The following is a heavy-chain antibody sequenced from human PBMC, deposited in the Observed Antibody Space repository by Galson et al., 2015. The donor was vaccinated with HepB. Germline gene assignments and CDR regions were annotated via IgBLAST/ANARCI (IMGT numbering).Heavy chain of an antibody. D-gene: IGHD5-18*01. CDR3: ARELLGGYSYGYFDY. CDR2: ISYDGSNK. Sequence: SLRLSCAASGFTFSSYAMHWVRQAPGKGLEWVAVISYDGSNKYYADSVKGRFTISRDSSKNTLSLQMSSLRAEDTAIYYCARELLGGYSYGYFDYWGQGTLVTVSS. J-gene: IGHJ4*02. CDR1: GFTFSSYA. V-gene: IGHV3-30-3*01.